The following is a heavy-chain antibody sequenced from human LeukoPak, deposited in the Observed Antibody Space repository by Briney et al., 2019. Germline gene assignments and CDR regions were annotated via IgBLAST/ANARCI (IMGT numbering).Heavy chain of an antibody. Sequence: PGGSLRLSCAASGFTFSSYSMNWVRQAPGKGLEWVSYISSSGSTIYYADSVKGRFTISRDNAKNSLYLQMNSLRAEDTAVYYCAREWFGEFIDYWGQGTLVTVSS. CDR1: GFTFSSYS. CDR3: AREWFGEFIDY. V-gene: IGHV3-48*04. CDR2: ISSSGSTI. D-gene: IGHD3-10*01. J-gene: IGHJ4*02.